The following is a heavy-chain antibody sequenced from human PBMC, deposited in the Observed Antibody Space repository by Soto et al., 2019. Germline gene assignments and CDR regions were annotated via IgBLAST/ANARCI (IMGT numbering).Heavy chain of an antibody. CDR2: ISSSGSTI. CDR1: GFTFSDYY. V-gene: IGHV3-11*01. J-gene: IGHJ6*02. Sequence: QVQLVESGGGLVKPGGSLRLSCAASGFTFSDYYMSWIRQAPGKGLEWVSYISSSGSTIYYADTVKGRFTIARDNAKTSLYLQMNSLRAEDTAVYYCASPTVTPHYGMDVWGQGTTVTVSS. D-gene: IGHD4-17*01. CDR3: ASPTVTPHYGMDV.